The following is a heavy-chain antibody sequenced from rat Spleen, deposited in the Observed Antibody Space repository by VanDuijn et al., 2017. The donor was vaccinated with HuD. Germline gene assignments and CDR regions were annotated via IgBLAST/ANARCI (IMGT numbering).Heavy chain of an antibody. V-gene: IGHV3-4*01. Sequence: EIQLQESGPSLVKPSQSLSLTCSVTGYTITSGYDWSWIRKFPGNKMEGMGYISYSGSTSYNPSLKSRISITRDTSKNQFFLQLNSVTTEDTATYYCARYNIYWYFDFWGPGTMVTVSS. J-gene: IGHJ1*01. CDR2: ISYSGST. CDR3: ARYNIYWYFDF. D-gene: IGHD1-10*01. CDR1: GYTITSGY.